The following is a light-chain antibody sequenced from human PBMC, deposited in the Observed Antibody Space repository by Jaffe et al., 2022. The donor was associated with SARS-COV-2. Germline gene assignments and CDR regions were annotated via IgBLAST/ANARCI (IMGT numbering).Light chain of an antibody. Sequence: QSALTQAASLSGSPGQSITISCTGTSSDIGSYNYVSWYQQYPGKAPTLMIFDVSDRPPGVSNRFSGSKSGNTASLTISGLQAEDEADYYCSSYTTNRLPHVIFGGGTKLTVL. V-gene: IGLV2-14*01. J-gene: IGLJ2*01. CDR3: SSYTTNRLPHVI. CDR2: DVS. CDR1: SSDIGSYNY.